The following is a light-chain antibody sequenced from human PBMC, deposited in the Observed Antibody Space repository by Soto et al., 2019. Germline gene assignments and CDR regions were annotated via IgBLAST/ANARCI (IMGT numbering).Light chain of an antibody. J-gene: IGKJ1*01. CDR3: QQYYGYPWT. Sequence: DIQMTQSPSTLSASVGDRVTITCRASQSMSDWLAWYQQKPGKAPDLLIYRASSLESGVPSRFSSSGSGTEFTLTISSLQPEDSATYYCQQYYGYPWTFGQGTEVEVK. CDR2: RAS. V-gene: IGKV1-5*03. CDR1: QSMSDW.